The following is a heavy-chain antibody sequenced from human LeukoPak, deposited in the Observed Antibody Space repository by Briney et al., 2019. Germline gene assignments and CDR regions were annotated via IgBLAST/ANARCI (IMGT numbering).Heavy chain of an antibody. CDR1: GYTFTSYG. Sequence: ASVKVSCKASGYTFTSYGISWVRQAPGQGLEWMGWISAYNGNTNYAQKLQGRVTMTTDTSTSTAYMELRSLRSDDTAVYYCARDLTPRMVRDNNWFDPWGQGTLVTVSS. CDR3: ARDLTPRMVRDNNWFDP. CDR2: ISAYNGNT. J-gene: IGHJ5*02. V-gene: IGHV1-18*01. D-gene: IGHD3-10*01.